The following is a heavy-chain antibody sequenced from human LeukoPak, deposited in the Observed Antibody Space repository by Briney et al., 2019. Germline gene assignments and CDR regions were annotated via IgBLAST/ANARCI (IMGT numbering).Heavy chain of an antibody. V-gene: IGHV4-4*07. J-gene: IGHJ5*02. D-gene: IGHD6-13*01. CDR1: GGSISSYY. CDR2: IYSSGNT. CDR3: ARGRISAAGGGFDP. Sequence: PSETLSLTCTVSGGSISSYYWSWIRQPAGKGLEWIGRIYSSGNTNYNPSLKGRVTMSVDTSKNQFSLKLSSVTAADTAVYYCARGRISAAGGGFDPWGQGTLVTVSS.